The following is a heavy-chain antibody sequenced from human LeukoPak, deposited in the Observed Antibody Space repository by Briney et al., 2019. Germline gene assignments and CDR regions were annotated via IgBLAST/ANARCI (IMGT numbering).Heavy chain of an antibody. D-gene: IGHD3-22*01. Sequence: GGSLRPSCAASGFTFSSYSMNWVRQAPGKGLEWVSSISSSSSYIYYADSVKGRFTISRDNAKNSLYLQMNSLRAEDTAVYYCARDHLFYYDTSGYYPWGQGTLVTVSS. CDR1: GFTFSSYS. CDR2: ISSSSSYI. V-gene: IGHV3-21*01. J-gene: IGHJ5*02. CDR3: ARDHLFYYDTSGYYP.